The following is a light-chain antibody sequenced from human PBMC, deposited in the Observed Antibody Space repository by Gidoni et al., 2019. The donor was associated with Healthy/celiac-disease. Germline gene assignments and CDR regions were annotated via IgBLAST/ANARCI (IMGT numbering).Light chain of an antibody. Sequence: IQMTKTPSSLAASVGDRVTITCRASQSISSYLNWYQQKPGKAPKLLIYAASSLKSGVPSRFSGSGSGTDFTLTISSLQPEDFATYYCQQSYSNPYTFGQGTKLEIK. CDR3: QQSYSNPYT. J-gene: IGKJ2*01. V-gene: IGKV1-39*01. CDR2: AAS. CDR1: QSISSY.